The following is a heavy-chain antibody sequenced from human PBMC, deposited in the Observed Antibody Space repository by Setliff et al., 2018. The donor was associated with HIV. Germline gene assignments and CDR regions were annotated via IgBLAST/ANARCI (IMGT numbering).Heavy chain of an antibody. V-gene: IGHV1-46*01. Sequence: PSVKVSCKASGYTFTSYYIHWVRQAPGQGLEWMGIVIPSTGDTNYAQNFQGRVTMTRDTSTNTVYMDLSSLRSDDTAVYYCARESASGRIDYWGQGTLVTVSS. D-gene: IGHD6-19*01. J-gene: IGHJ4*02. CDR2: VIPSTGDT. CDR1: GYTFTSYY. CDR3: ARESASGRIDY.